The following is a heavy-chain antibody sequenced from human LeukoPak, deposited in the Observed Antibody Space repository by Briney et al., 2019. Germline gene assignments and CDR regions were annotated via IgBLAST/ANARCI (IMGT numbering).Heavy chain of an antibody. Sequence: GGSLRLSCAASGFTFTNYWMSWVRQAPGKGPEWVSAIGGRGGSTYYADSLGGRFTISRDNSKDMVYLQMNSLKVEDTATYYCGKEGGAWGQGTKVTVSS. CDR2: IGGRGGST. J-gene: IGHJ5*02. CDR1: GFTFTNYW. V-gene: IGHV3-23*01. CDR3: GKEGGA. D-gene: IGHD3-16*01.